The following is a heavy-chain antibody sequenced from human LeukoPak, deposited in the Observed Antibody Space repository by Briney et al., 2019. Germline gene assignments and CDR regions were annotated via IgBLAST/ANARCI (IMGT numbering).Heavy chain of an antibody. V-gene: IGHV3-9*03. J-gene: IGHJ4*02. CDR1: GFTFDDYA. Sequence: GGSLRLSCAASGFTFDDYAMHWVRQAPGKGLEWVSGISWNSGSIGYADSVKGRFTISRDNAKNSLYLQMNSLRAEDMALYYCAKGTTLDYGGNSYFDYWGQGTLVTVSS. D-gene: IGHD4-23*01. CDR3: AKGTTLDYGGNSYFDY. CDR2: ISWNSGSI.